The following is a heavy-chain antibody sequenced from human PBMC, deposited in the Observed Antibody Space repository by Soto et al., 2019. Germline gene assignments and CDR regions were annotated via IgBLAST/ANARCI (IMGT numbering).Heavy chain of an antibody. J-gene: IGHJ6*02. V-gene: IGHV1-18*01. CDR2: ISAYNGNT. D-gene: IGHD3-3*01. CDR1: GYTFTSYG. CDR3: ARGPDYDFFPYYYGMDV. Sequence: QVQLVQSGAEVKKPGASVKVSCKASGYTFTSYGISWVRQAPGQGLEWMGWISAYNGNTNYAQKLQGRVTMTTDTTXSKXYRELRSLRSDDTAVYYCARGPDYDFFPYYYGMDVWGQGTTVTVSS.